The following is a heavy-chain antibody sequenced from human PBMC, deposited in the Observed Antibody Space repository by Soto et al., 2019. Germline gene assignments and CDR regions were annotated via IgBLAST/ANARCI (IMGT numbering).Heavy chain of an antibody. Sequence: GGSLRLSCAASGFTFSSYSMNWVRQAPGKGLEWVSSISSSSSYMYYADSVKGRFTISRDNAKNSLYLQMNSLRAEDTAVYYCARGLYCSGGSCYPPDYWGQGTLVTVSS. J-gene: IGHJ4*02. V-gene: IGHV3-21*01. CDR3: ARGLYCSGGSCYPPDY. D-gene: IGHD2-15*01. CDR2: ISSSSSYM. CDR1: GFTFSSYS.